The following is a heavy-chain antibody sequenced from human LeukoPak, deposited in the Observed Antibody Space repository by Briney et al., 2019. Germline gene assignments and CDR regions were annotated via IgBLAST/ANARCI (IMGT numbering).Heavy chain of an antibody. CDR3: ARRSDDYDSSAYYH. Sequence: ASVKVSCKASGYTFTSYDLNWVRQATGQGLEWMGWVNPNSGNAGYAQKFQGRVTMTMDPSISTAYMELSSLRSEDTAVYYCARRSDDYDSSAYYHWGQGTLVTVSS. CDR1: GYTFTSYD. J-gene: IGHJ4*02. CDR2: VNPNSGNA. D-gene: IGHD3-22*01. V-gene: IGHV1-8*01.